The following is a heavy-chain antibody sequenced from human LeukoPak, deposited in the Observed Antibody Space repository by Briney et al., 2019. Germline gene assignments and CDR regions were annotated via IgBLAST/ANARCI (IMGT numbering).Heavy chain of an antibody. Sequence: PSQTLSLTCTVSGDSISSGSYYWSWIRQPPGKGLEWIGYIYYSGSTNYNPSLKSRVTISVDTSKNQFSLKLSSVTAADTAVYYCARYMIVVVTGPKRVWGYMDVWGKGTTVTVSS. CDR2: IYYSGST. CDR3: ARYMIVVVTGPKRVWGYMDV. V-gene: IGHV4-61*01. CDR1: GDSISSGSYY. D-gene: IGHD2-21*02. J-gene: IGHJ6*03.